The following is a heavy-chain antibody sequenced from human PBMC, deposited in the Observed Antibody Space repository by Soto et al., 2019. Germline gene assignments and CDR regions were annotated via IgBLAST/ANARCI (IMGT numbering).Heavy chain of an antibody. J-gene: IGHJ6*02. CDR2: IIPIFGTA. D-gene: IGHD2-2*01. V-gene: IGHV1-69*13. Sequence: SVKVSCKASGGTFSSYAISWVRQAPGQGLEWMGGIIPIFGTANYAQKFQGRVTITADESTSTAYMELSSLRSEDTAVYYCARGGNIVVVPAAPRNRPYYYYGMDVWGQGTTVTVS. CDR1: GGTFSSYA. CDR3: ARGGNIVVVPAAPRNRPYYYYGMDV.